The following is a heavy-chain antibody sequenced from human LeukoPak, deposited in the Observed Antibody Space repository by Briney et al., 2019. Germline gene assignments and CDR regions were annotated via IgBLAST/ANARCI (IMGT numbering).Heavy chain of an antibody. CDR3: ASQRLTTGFDY. CDR2: IYTSGST. Sequence: SETLSLTCTVSGGSISSGSYYWSWIRQPAGKGLEWIGRIYTSGSTNYNPSLKSRVTISVDTSKNQFSLTLSSVTAADTAVYFCASQRLTTGFDYWGQGTLVTVSS. V-gene: IGHV4-61*02. CDR1: GGSISSGSYY. J-gene: IGHJ4*02. D-gene: IGHD1-1*01.